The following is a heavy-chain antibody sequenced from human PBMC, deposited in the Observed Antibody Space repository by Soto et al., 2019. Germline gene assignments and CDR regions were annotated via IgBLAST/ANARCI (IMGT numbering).Heavy chain of an antibody. CDR3: AVESTDCSGGGCYSDFFDY. CDR1: GFTFSSYW. D-gene: IGHD2-15*01. CDR2: IKQDGSEK. Sequence: GGSLRLSCAASGFTFSSYWMSWVRQAPGKGLEWVANIKQDGSEKYYVDSVKGRFTISRDNSKNTLYLQMNSLRAEDTAVYYCAVESTDCSGGGCYSDFFDYWGQGTLVTVSS. V-gene: IGHV3-7*05. J-gene: IGHJ4*02.